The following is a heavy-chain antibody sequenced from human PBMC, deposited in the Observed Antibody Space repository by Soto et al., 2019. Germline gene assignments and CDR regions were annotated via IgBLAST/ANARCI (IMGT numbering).Heavy chain of an antibody. CDR1: GFTFSDYY. V-gene: IGHV3-11*01. CDR3: ARDLENLYYYYYGMDV. CDR2: ISSSGSTI. J-gene: IGHJ6*02. Sequence: QVQLVESGGGLVKPGGSLRLSCAASGFTFSDYYMSWIRQAPGKGLEWVSYISSSGSTIYYADSVKGRFTISRDNAKNSLHLQMNSLRAEDTAVYYCARDLENLYYYYYGMDVWGQGTTVTVSS.